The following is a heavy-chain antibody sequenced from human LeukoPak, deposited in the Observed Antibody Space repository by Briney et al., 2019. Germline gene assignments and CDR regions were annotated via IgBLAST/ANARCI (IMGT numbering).Heavy chain of an antibody. V-gene: IGHV3-74*01. CDR3: ARDVSGRDDY. CDR1: GFTFSRYW. Sequence: GSLRLSCAASGFTFSRYWMHWVRQAPGKGLVWVSHINPDGTTTNYADSVKGRFTISRDNTKNTLYLQMNNLKAEDTAVYYCARDVSGRDDYWGQGTLVTVSS. D-gene: IGHD6-25*01. J-gene: IGHJ4*02. CDR2: INPDGTTT.